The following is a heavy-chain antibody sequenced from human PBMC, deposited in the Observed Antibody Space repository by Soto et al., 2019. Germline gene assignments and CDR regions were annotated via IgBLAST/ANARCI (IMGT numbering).Heavy chain of an antibody. V-gene: IGHV4-61*01. Sequence: SETLSLTCTVSGGSVSSGSYYWSWIRQPPGKGLEWFGYIYYSGSTNYNPSHKSRVTISVDTSKNQFSLKLISVTAADTAVYDCARDPWTGEGDAFDIWGQGTMVTVSS. CDR2: IYYSGST. D-gene: IGHD7-27*01. CDR3: ARDPWTGEGDAFDI. J-gene: IGHJ3*02. CDR1: GGSVSSGSYY.